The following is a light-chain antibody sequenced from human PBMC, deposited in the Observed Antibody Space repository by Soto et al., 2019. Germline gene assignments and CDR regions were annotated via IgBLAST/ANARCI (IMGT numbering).Light chain of an antibody. Sequence: DIQMTQSPSTLSASVGDRVTITCRASQSISSWVAWYQQKPGKAPKLLIYDASSLESGVPSRFSGSGSGTEFTLTISSLQLDYFATYYCQQYNSYPWTFGQGTKVDIK. V-gene: IGKV1-5*01. CDR2: DAS. J-gene: IGKJ1*01. CDR3: QQYNSYPWT. CDR1: QSISSW.